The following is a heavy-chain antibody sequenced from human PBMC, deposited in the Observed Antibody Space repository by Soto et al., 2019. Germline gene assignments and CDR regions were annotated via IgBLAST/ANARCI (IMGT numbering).Heavy chain of an antibody. D-gene: IGHD3-22*01. V-gene: IGHV3-21*02. CDR1: GFTFSAYT. J-gene: IGHJ4*02. Sequence: EVQLVESGGGPVTPGGSLRLTCVASGFTFSAYTMNWVRQAPGKGLEWVSSIRGTATRKYYADSVAGRFTISRDNDMNSLFLHMHSLRVEDTAVYYCARGPISTAHDSRGHSDFWGQGILVTVSS. CDR3: ARGPISTAHDSRGHSDF. CDR2: IRGTATRK.